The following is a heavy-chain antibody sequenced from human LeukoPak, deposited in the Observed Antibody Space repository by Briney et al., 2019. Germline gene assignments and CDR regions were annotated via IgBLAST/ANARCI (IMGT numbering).Heavy chain of an antibody. Sequence: GGSLRLSCAASGITVSSNYMSWVRQPPGKGLEWVSIIYSGGTTYYADSVQGRFTISRDNSKNTVYLQMNSLRVEDTAVYYCAREIIVVVPAAPVGMDVWGQGTTVTVSS. J-gene: IGHJ6*02. CDR3: AREIIVVVPAAPVGMDV. D-gene: IGHD2-2*01. CDR1: GITVSSNY. V-gene: IGHV3-53*01. CDR2: IYSGGTT.